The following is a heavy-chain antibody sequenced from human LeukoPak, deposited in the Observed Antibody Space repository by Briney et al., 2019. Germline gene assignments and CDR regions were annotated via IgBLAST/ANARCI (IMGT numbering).Heavy chain of an antibody. D-gene: IGHD4-17*01. J-gene: IGHJ4*02. Sequence: GGSLRLSCAASGVTFSSYAMSWVRQAPGKGLEWVSGISGTGGRTYYADSVKGRFTISRDNSKNTLYLQMNSLRAEDTAVYYCARSRTTVTKDPLDSWGQGTLVTVSS. CDR3: ARSRTTVTKDPLDS. CDR2: ISGTGGRT. V-gene: IGHV3-23*01. CDR1: GVTFSSYA.